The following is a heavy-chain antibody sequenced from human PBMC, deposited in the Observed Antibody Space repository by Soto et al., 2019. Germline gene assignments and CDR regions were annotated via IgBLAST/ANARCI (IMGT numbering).Heavy chain of an antibody. D-gene: IGHD3-10*01. CDR3: ARDPRRPRYAGFYGSGSYPL. CDR1: GGSISSGGYC. Sequence: SETLSLTCTVSGGSISSGGYCWSWIRQHPGKGLEWIGYIYYSGSTYYNPSLKSRVTISVDTSKNQFSLKLSSVTVADTAVYYCARDPRRPRYAGFYGSGSYPLWGQGTLVTVSS. J-gene: IGHJ4*02. V-gene: IGHV4-31*03. CDR2: IYYSGST.